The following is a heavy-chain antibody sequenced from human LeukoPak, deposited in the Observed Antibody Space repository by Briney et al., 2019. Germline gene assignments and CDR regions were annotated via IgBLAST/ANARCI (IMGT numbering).Heavy chain of an antibody. CDR3: AKDPLNSSSWSLFDY. Sequence: GGSLRLSCAASGFTFSSYAMSWVRQAPGKGLEWVSAISGSGGSTYYADSVKGRFTISRDNSKNTLYLQMNSLRAEDTAVYYCAKDPLNSSSWSLFDYWGQGTLVTVSS. CDR2: ISGSGGST. V-gene: IGHV3-23*01. D-gene: IGHD6-13*01. CDR1: GFTFSSYA. J-gene: IGHJ4*02.